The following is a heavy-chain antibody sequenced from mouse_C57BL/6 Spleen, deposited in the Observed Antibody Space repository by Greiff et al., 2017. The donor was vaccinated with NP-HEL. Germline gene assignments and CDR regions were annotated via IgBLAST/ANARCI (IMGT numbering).Heavy chain of an antibody. CDR2: ISYDGSN. J-gene: IGHJ1*03. CDR1: GYSITSGYY. Sequence: EVKVEESGPGLVKPSQSLSLTCSVTGYSITSGYYWNWIRQFPGNKLEWMGYISYDGSNNYNPSLKNRISITRDTSKNQFFLKLNSVTTEDTATYYCARGGIPDVWGTGTTVTVSS. CDR3: ARGGIPDV. V-gene: IGHV3-6*01.